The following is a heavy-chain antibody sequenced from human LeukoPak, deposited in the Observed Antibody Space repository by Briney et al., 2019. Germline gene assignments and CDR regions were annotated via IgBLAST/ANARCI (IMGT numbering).Heavy chain of an antibody. CDR1: GFTFDDYA. CDR2: ISWNSGSI. V-gene: IGHV3-9*01. CDR3: AKDKELYSSSWSFFDY. J-gene: IGHJ4*02. Sequence: GGSLRLSCAASGFTFDDYAMHWVRQAPGKGLEWVSGISWNSGSIGYADSVKGRFTISRDNAKNSLYLQMNSLRAEDTALYYCAKDKELYSSSWSFFDYWGQGTLVTVSS. D-gene: IGHD6-13*01.